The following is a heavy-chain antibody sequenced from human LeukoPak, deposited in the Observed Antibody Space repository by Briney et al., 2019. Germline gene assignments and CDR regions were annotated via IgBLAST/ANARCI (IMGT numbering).Heavy chain of an antibody. D-gene: IGHD3-22*01. CDR3: GRDAGYYYDSSGYFVFDY. Sequence: GGSLRLSCAASGFTFSSYSMNWVRQAPGKGLEWVSSISSSSSYIYYADSVKGRFTISRDNAKNSLYLQMNSLRAEDTAVYYCGRDAGYYYDSSGYFVFDYWGQGTLVTVSS. CDR2: ISSSSSYI. J-gene: IGHJ4*02. V-gene: IGHV3-21*01. CDR1: GFTFSSYS.